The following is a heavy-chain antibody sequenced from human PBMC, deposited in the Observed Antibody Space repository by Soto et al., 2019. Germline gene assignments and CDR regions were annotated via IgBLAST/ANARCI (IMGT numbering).Heavy chain of an antibody. CDR1: GGSISSSSYY. V-gene: IGHV4-39*01. CDR2: IYYSGST. Sequence: QLQLQESGPGLVKPSETLSLTCTVSGGSISSSSYYWGWIRQPPGKGLEWIGSIYYSGSTYYNPSLKSRVTISVDTSKNQFSLKLSSVTAADTAVYYCARPLIAAAGTENYFDYWGQGTLVTVSS. J-gene: IGHJ4*02. D-gene: IGHD6-13*01. CDR3: ARPLIAAAGTENYFDY.